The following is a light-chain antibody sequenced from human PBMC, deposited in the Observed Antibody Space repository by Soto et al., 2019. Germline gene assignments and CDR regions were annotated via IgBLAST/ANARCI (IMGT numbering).Light chain of an antibody. CDR3: QQYDDRPRT. J-gene: IGKJ1*01. V-gene: IGKV3-20*01. Sequence: PGERATLSCRASQSLRNTYLSWYQQKPGQAPRLLIYGVFSRATGVPDRFSGGGSGTDFTLTISRVEPEDFVVYYCQQYDDRPRTFGQGTKVAIK. CDR2: GVF. CDR1: QSLRNTY.